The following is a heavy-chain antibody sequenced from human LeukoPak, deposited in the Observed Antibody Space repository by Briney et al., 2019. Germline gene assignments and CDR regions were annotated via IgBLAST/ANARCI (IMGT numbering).Heavy chain of an antibody. CDR1: GYTLTELS. CDR2: ISAYNGNT. Sequence: ASVKVSCKVSGYTLTELSMHWVRQAPGQGLEWMGWISAYNGNTNYAQKLQGRVTMTTDTSTSTAYMELRSLRSDDTAVYYCARDEGSYDDHWGQGTLVTVSS. J-gene: IGHJ4*02. CDR3: ARDEGSYDDH. D-gene: IGHD1-26*01. V-gene: IGHV1-18*01.